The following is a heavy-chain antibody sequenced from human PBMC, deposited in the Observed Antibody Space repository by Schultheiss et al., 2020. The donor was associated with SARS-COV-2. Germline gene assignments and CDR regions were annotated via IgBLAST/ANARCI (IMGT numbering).Heavy chain of an antibody. CDR3: ARDDVILRAFDI. CDR1: GFTFSSYS. CDR2: ISSSSSYI. Sequence: GGSLRLSCAASGFTFSSYSMNWVRQAPGKGLEWVSSISSSSSYIYYADSVKGRFTISRDNAKNSLYLQMNSLRAEDTAVYYCARDDVILRAFDIWGQGTMVTVSS. J-gene: IGHJ3*02. V-gene: IGHV3-21*01.